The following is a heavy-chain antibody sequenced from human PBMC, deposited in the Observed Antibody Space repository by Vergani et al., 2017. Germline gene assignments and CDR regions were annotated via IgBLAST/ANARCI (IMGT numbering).Heavy chain of an antibody. CDR1: GGSINSHNYY. CDR2: IHHSGST. V-gene: IGHV4-61*10. CDR3: AREAYGMDV. Sequence: QVQLQESGPGLVKPSQTLSLTCTVSGGSINSHNYYWSWIRQPAGKGLEWIGYIHHSGSTHYNPSLKTRVTILVDTSKNQFSLKLSSVAAADTAVYYCAREAYGMDVWGQGTTVTVSS. J-gene: IGHJ6*02.